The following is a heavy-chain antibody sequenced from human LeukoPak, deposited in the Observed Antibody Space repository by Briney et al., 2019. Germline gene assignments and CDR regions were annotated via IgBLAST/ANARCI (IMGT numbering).Heavy chain of an antibody. Sequence: PGGSLRLSWAAAGFTFSSYWMSWVRQAPGKGLEWVANIKQDGSEKYYVDSVKGRFTISRDNAKNSLYLQMNSLRAEDTAVYYCARGSSGYSYGTYYFDYWGQGTLVTVSS. J-gene: IGHJ4*02. V-gene: IGHV3-7*01. D-gene: IGHD5-18*01. CDR1: GFTFSSYW. CDR3: ARGSSGYSYGTYYFDY. CDR2: IKQDGSEK.